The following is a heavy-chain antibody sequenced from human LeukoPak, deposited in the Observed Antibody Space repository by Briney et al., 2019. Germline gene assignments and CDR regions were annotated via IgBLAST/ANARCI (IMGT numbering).Heavy chain of an antibody. CDR2: ISYDGSNK. V-gene: IGHV3-30*03. Sequence: RRSLRLSCAASGFTFSSYGMHWVRQAPGKGLEWVAVISYDGSNKYYADSVKGRFTISRDNSKNTLYLQMNSLRAEDTALYRCARARTYYEPDGAFDIWGQGTMVTVSS. CDR3: ARARTYYEPDGAFDI. CDR1: GFTFSSYG. D-gene: IGHD3-22*01. J-gene: IGHJ3*02.